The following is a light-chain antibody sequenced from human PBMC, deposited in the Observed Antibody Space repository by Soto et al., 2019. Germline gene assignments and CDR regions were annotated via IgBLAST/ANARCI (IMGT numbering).Light chain of an antibody. V-gene: IGLV2-23*01. J-gene: IGLJ2*01. CDR1: SSDVGSYNL. Sequence: QSALTQPASVSGSPGQSITISCTGTSSDVGSYNLVSWYQQHPGKAPKLMIYEGSKRPSGVSNRFSGSKSGNTASLTISGLPAEDVAGYYCRSYADSSTYVVFGGGTKLTVL. CDR2: EGS. CDR3: RSYADSSTYVV.